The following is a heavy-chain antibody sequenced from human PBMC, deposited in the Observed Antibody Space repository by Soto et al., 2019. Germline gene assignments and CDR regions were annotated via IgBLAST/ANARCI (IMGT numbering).Heavy chain of an antibody. CDR2: ISYDGSNK. CDR1: GLTFRSYG. D-gene: IGHD1-26*01. Sequence: QVQLVESGGGVVQPGRSLRLSCAASGLTFRSYGMHWVRQAPGKGLEWVAVISYDGSNKFYADSVKGRFTISRDNSENTLYLKLNSLSPEDTAVYYCAKYKFAMSASYPGDIWGQGTMVTVSS. J-gene: IGHJ3*02. V-gene: IGHV3-30*18. CDR3: AKYKFAMSASYPGDI.